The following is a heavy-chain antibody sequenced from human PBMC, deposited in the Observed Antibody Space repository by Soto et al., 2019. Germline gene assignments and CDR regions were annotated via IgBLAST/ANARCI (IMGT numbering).Heavy chain of an antibody. CDR1: GFTVSSNY. CDR3: ARDQGNGYNYDY. Sequence: GGSLRLSCAASGFTVSSNYRSWVRQAPGKGLEWVSVIYSGGSTYYADSVKGRFTISRDNSKNTLYLQMNSLRAEDTAVYYCARDQGNGYNYDYWGQGTLVTVSS. J-gene: IGHJ4*02. D-gene: IGHD5-12*01. CDR2: IYSGGST. V-gene: IGHV3-66*01.